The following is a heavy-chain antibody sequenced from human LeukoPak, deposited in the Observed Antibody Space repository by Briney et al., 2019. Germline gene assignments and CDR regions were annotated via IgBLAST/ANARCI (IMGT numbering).Heavy chain of an antibody. CDR3: TRGPSTVDPPR. J-gene: IGHJ4*02. CDR2: ISTSSSII. V-gene: IGHV3-48*01. D-gene: IGHD4-17*01. CDR1: GFTFSSFS. Sequence: GGSLRLSCAASGFTFSSFSMNWVRQAPGKGLEWVSYISTSSSIIYYADAVKGRFTISRDNAKNSLFLQMNSLRAEDTAVYYCTRGPSTVDPPRWGQGTLVTVSS.